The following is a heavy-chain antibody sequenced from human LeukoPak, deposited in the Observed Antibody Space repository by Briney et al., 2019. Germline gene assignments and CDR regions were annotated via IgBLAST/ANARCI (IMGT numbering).Heavy chain of an antibody. CDR3: AAHIAAAGTDAFDI. CDR1: GFTFSDYY. D-gene: IGHD6-13*01. Sequence: AGGSLRLSCAASGFTFSDYYMSWIRQAPGKGLEWVSYISSSGSTIYYADSVEGRFTISRDNAKNSLYLQMNSLRAEDTAVYYCAAHIAAAGTDAFDIWGQGTMVTVSS. V-gene: IGHV3-11*01. CDR2: ISSSGSTI. J-gene: IGHJ3*02.